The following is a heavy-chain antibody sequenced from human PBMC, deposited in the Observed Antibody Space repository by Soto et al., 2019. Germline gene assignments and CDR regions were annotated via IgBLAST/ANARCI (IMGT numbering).Heavy chain of an antibody. CDR2: IYYSGST. V-gene: IGHV4-59*01. CDR1: GGSISSYY. CDR3: AKATGTNGEYYFDY. J-gene: IGHJ4*02. D-gene: IGHD1-1*01. Sequence: SLTCTVSGGSISSYYWSWIRQPPGKGLEWIGYIYYSGSTNYNPSLKSRVTISVDTSKNQFSLKLSSVTAADTAVYYCAKATGTNGEYYFDYWGQGTLVTVSS.